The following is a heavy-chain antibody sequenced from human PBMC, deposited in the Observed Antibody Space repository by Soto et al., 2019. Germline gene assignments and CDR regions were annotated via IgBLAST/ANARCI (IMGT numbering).Heavy chain of an antibody. CDR1: GYTFTSYG. D-gene: IGHD3-9*01. J-gene: IGHJ4*02. CDR2: FSAYNGNT. V-gene: IGHV1-18*01. CDR3: ARYFGVGLVGY. Sequence: QVQLVQSGAEVKKPGASVKVSCKASGYTFTSYGISWVRQAPGQGLEWMGWFSAYNGNTKYAQKLQGRVTMTTDTTTRTAYMKLTSLRSDDPAAYYCARYFGVGLVGYWGQGTLVSVS.